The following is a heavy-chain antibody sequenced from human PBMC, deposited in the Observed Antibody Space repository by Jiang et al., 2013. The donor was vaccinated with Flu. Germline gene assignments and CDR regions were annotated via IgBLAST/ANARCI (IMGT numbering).Heavy chain of an antibody. CDR1: GYSFTSYW. CDR3: ARGWYYDILTGYYKAPFDY. Sequence: GAEVKKPGESLKISCKGSGYSFTSYWIGWVRQIPGKGLEWMGIIYPGGSDTRYSPSFQGQVTISADKSISTAYLQWSSLKASDTAMYYCARGWYYDILTGYYKAPFDYWGQGTLVTVSS. V-gene: IGHV5-51*03. J-gene: IGHJ4*02. CDR2: IYPGGSDT. D-gene: IGHD3-9*01.